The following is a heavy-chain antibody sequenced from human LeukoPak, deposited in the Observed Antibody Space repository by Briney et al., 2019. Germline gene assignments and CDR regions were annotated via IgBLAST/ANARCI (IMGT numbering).Heavy chain of an antibody. CDR3: ARGYGSGSNYFDP. Sequence: SETLSLSCAVPGGSISTYNWSWIRQPAGKDLEWIWHIYSSGSANYNPYLKSRVTMSSDTTKNQLSLMLNSVTAAATAGYYCARGYGSGSNYFDPWGQGTLVIVAS. J-gene: IGHJ5*02. D-gene: IGHD3-10*01. CDR2: IYSSGSA. CDR1: GGSISTYN. V-gene: IGHV4-4*07.